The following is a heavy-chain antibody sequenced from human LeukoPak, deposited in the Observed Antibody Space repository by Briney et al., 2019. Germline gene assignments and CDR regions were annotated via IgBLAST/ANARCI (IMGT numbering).Heavy chain of an antibody. D-gene: IGHD3-16*01. J-gene: IGHJ6*02. Sequence: GWALRLSCAASVFTFIRYEMNELRQAPGKELDWVSYISSSGSTIYYADSVKGRFTISRDNAKNSLYLQMNSLRAEDPAVYYCARAGGSGRYYYYYYGMDVWGQGTTVTVSS. V-gene: IGHV3-48*03. CDR1: VFTFIRYE. CDR2: ISSSGSTI. CDR3: ARAGGSGRYYYYYYGMDV.